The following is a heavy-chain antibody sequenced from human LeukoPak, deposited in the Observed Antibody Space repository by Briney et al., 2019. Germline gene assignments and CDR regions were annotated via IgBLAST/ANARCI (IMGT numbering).Heavy chain of an antibody. CDR1: GYTFTSYG. CDR2: ISAYNGNP. V-gene: IGHV1-18*01. D-gene: IGHD3-10*01. CDR3: ARDLGMVRGVITV. J-gene: IGHJ4*02. Sequence: ASVKVSCKASGYTFTSYGISWVRQAPGQGLEWMGWISAYNGNPNYAQNLQGRVTMTTDTSTSTVYMELRSLRSDDTAVYYCARDLGMVRGVITVWGQGTLVTVSS.